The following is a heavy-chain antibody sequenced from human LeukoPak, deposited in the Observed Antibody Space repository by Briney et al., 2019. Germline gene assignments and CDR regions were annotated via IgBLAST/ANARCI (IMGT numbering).Heavy chain of an antibody. CDR2: INPNSGGT. J-gene: IGHJ5*02. Sequence: GASVKVSCKASGYTFTGYYMHWVRQAPGQGLEWMGWINPNSGGTNYAQKFQGRVTMTRDTSISTAYMELSRLRSDDTAVYYCARGRYFDWLGSYNWFDPWGQGTLVTVSS. CDR3: ARGRYFDWLGSYNWFDP. V-gene: IGHV1-2*02. CDR1: GYTFTGYY. D-gene: IGHD3-9*01.